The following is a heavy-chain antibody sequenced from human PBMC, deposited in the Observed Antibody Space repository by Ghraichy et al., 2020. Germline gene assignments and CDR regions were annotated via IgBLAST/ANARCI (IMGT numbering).Heavy chain of an antibody. CDR1: GGTFSSYA. V-gene: IGHV1-69*13. J-gene: IGHJ6*02. CDR2: IIPIFGTA. CDR3: AYWPYSGYDPFNGMDV. D-gene: IGHD5-12*01. Sequence: SVKVSCKASGGTFSSYAISWVRQAPGQGLEWMGGIIPIFGTANYAQKFQGRVTITADESTSTAYMELSSLRSEDTAVYYCAYWPYSGYDPFNGMDVWGQGTTVTVSS.